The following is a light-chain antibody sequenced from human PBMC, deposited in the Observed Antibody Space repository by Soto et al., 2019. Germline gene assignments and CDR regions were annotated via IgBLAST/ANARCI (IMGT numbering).Light chain of an antibody. CDR3: CSYAGSSTSLYV. V-gene: IGLV2-23*02. CDR2: EVS. J-gene: IGLJ1*01. CDR1: SSDVGSYNL. Sequence: QSVLTQPASVSGSPGQSITISCTGTSSDVGSYNLVSWYQQHPGKAPKLMIYEVSKRPSGVSNRFSGSKSGNTASLTISGLQAEDEADYYCCSYAGSSTSLYVCGTGTKVT.